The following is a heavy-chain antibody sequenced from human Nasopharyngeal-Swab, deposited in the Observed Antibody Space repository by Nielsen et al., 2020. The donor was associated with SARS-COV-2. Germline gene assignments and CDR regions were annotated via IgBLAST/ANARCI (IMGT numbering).Heavy chain of an antibody. Sequence: GESLKISCAASGFTFSSYGMHWVRQAPGKGLEWVAVIWYDGSNKYYADSVKGRFTISRDNSKNTLYLQMNSLRAEDTAVYYCAKDPAPGSYGPFDYWGQGTLVTVSS. V-gene: IGHV3-30*02. CDR2: IWYDGSNK. J-gene: IGHJ4*02. CDR3: AKDPAPGSYGPFDY. CDR1: GFTFSSYG. D-gene: IGHD1-26*01.